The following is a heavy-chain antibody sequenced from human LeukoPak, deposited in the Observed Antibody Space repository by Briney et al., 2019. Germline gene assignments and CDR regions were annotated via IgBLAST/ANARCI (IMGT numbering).Heavy chain of an antibody. CDR1: ERACRTRGVK. Sequence: GWGPTLFSPAQTLTLSCTFSERACRTRGVKVGWIRQPPGKGLEWVALIYWNDDKRYRPSLESRLTITKDPSKTQVVLTLINMDPVDTATYYCVHAKGGRVFDQWGQGTLVTVAS. CDR2: IYWNDDK. V-gene: IGHV2-5*01. CDR3: VHAKGGRVFDQ. J-gene: IGHJ4*02. D-gene: IGHD1-26*01.